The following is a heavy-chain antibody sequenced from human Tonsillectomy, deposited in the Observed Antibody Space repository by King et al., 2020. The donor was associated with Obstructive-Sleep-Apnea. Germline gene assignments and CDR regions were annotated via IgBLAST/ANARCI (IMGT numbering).Heavy chain of an antibody. CDR2: TRFDGSIK. CDR3: AKDVATTQGSDAFDI. Sequence: VQLVESGGGVVQPGGSLRLSCAASGFTFSSYGMHWVRQAPGKGLEWVAFTRFDGSIKYYADSVKGRFTISRDNSKNTLYLQMNSLRADDTAVYYCAKDVATTQGSDAFDIWGQGTTVTVSS. D-gene: IGHD2-15*01. V-gene: IGHV3-30*02. J-gene: IGHJ3*02. CDR1: GFTFSSYG.